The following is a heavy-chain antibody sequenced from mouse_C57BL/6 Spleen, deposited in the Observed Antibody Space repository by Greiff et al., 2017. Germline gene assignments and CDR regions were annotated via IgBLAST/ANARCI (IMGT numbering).Heavy chain of an antibody. D-gene: IGHD4-1*01. J-gene: IGHJ3*01. Sequence: VQLQQSGPELVKPGASVKIPCKASGYTFTDYNMDWVKQSNGKSLEWIGDINPNNGGTIYNQKFKGKATLTVDKSSSTAYMELRSLTSEDTAVYYCARSGYTRTFFAYWGQGTLVTVSA. V-gene: IGHV1-18*01. CDR1: GYTFTDYN. CDR3: ARSGYTRTFFAY. CDR2: INPNNGGT.